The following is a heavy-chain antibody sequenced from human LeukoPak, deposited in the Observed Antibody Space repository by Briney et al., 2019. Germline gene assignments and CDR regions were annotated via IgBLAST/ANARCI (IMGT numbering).Heavy chain of an antibody. Sequence: GGSLRLSCAASGFTFSSYSMNWVRQAPGKGLEWVSYISSSSSTIYYADSVKGRFTISRDNAKNSLYLQMNSLRAEDTAVYYCAREVHDILTGYYDYWGQGTLVTVSS. CDR1: GFTFSSYS. CDR2: ISSSSSTI. D-gene: IGHD3-9*01. CDR3: AREVHDILTGYYDY. J-gene: IGHJ4*02. V-gene: IGHV3-48*04.